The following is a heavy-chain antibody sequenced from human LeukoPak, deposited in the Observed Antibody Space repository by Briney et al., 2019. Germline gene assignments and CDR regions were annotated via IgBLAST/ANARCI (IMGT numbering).Heavy chain of an antibody. CDR3: ARHRDPDYYDSSGYYPSHFDY. Sequence: SETLSLTCTVSGGSISSSSYYWGWFRQPPGKGLEWIGSIYYSGSTYYNPSLKSRVTISADTSKNQFSPKLSSVTAADTAVYYCARHRDPDYYDSSGYYPSHFDYWGQGTLVTVSS. V-gene: IGHV4-39*01. CDR2: IYYSGST. J-gene: IGHJ4*02. D-gene: IGHD3-22*01. CDR1: GGSISSSSYY.